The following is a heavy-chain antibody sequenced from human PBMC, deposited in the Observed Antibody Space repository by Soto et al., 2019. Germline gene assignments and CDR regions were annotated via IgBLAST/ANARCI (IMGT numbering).Heavy chain of an antibody. CDR1: GYTFPDYY. CDR2: INPNSGGA. Sequence: GASVKLSWKASGYTFPDYYIHWVRQAPGQGLEWMGWINPNSGGANSAQTFQGRVTMTRDTSITTAYMELRSLRPDDTAVYFCARDHRWLTLDHFVYCGQGTLVTVS. V-gene: IGHV1-2*02. J-gene: IGHJ4*02. D-gene: IGHD6-19*01. CDR3: ARDHRWLTLDHFVY.